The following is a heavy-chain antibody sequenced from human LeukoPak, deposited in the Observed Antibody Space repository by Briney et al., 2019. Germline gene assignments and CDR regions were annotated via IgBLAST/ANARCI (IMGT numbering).Heavy chain of an antibody. V-gene: IGHV3-30*02. CDR3: AKEGRRYCSGGSCYLYYYYYYMDV. Sequence: GGSLRLSCAASGFTVSSNYMSWVRQAPGKGLEWVAFIRYDGSNKYYADSVKGRFTISRDNSKNTLYLQMNSLRAEDTAVYYCAKEGRRYCSGGSCYLYYYYYYMDVWGKGTTVTISS. J-gene: IGHJ6*03. CDR2: IRYDGSNK. CDR1: GFTVSSNY. D-gene: IGHD2-15*01.